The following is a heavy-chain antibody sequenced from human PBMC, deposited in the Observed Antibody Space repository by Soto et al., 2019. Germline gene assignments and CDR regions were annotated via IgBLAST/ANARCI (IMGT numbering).Heavy chain of an antibody. CDR2: MSFDGTTK. D-gene: IGHD1-26*01. CDR1: GFTFSNFA. Sequence: QVQLVESGGGVVQPGRSLRLSCAAPGFTFSNFAMHWFRQAPGKGLEWVAVMSFDGTTKFYADSVKGRFTVSRDNSQNTLYLQMSSLRDEDTAIYYCAREGPEAFRSTWHFDYWGQGTLVSVSS. V-gene: IGHV3-30-3*01. CDR3: AREGPEAFRSTWHFDY. J-gene: IGHJ4*02.